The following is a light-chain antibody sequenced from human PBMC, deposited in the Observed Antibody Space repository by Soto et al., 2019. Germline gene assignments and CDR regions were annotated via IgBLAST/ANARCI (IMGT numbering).Light chain of an antibody. CDR1: QSVLSNY. CDR2: ATS. V-gene: IGKV3-20*01. CDR3: QQFGTSPPST. Sequence: EIVLTQSPGTLSLSPGERATLSCRASQSVLSNYLAWYQHKPGQAPRLLIYATSSRATGIPDRFSGSGSGTDFSLTISRLEPEDFAGYYCQQFGTSPPSTFGQGTKVEIK. J-gene: IGKJ1*01.